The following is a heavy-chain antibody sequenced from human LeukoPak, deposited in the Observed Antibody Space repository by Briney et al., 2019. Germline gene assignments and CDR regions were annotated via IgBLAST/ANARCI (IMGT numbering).Heavy chain of an antibody. V-gene: IGHV4-59*12. J-gene: IGHJ6*03. CDR1: GGSISSYY. Sequence: SETLSLTCTVSGGSISSYYWSWIRQPPGKGLEWIGYIYFSGSTNYNPSLKSRVTISVDKSQNQFSLKVNSLTAADTAVYYCATNGYYCMDVWGKGTTVTVSS. CDR2: IYFSGST. D-gene: IGHD2-8*01. CDR3: ATNGYYCMDV.